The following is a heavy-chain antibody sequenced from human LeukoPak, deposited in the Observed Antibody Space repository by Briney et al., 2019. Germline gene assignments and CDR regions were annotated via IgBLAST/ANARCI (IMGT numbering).Heavy chain of an antibody. Sequence: GESLKISCKGSGYGSGYSFTSHWIAWVRQMPGKGLEWMGIIYPRDSNTIYSPSFQGQVTISVDTSINTAYLQWISLKASDTAMYYCPRHPIAAGGAYNWFDPWGQGTLVTVSS. CDR1: GYSFTSHW. V-gene: IGHV5-51*01. CDR2: IYPRDSNT. J-gene: IGHJ5*02. D-gene: IGHD6-13*01. CDR3: PRHPIAAGGAYNWFDP.